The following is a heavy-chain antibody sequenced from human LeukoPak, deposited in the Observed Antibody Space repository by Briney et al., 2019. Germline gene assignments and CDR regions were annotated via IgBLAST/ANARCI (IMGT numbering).Heavy chain of an antibody. CDR3: ARDSYDYGDYGNSFDY. CDR1: GFTFRNFA. CDR2: ISYDGDYQ. Sequence: GRSLRLSCAASGFTFRNFAMHWVRQAPGKGLEWVAVISYDGDYQYYADSVKGRFTISRDSSKNTVYLQMSSLRPEDTAVYYCARDSYDYGDYGNSFDYWGQGPLVTVSS. V-gene: IGHV3-30*04. J-gene: IGHJ4*02. D-gene: IGHD4-17*01.